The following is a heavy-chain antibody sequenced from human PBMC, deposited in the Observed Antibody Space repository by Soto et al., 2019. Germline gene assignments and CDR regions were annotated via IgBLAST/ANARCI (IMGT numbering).Heavy chain of an antibody. D-gene: IGHD4-4*01. Sequence: EVQLVESGGGLVQPGGSLRLCCAGSGFIFSSFWMNWVRQAPGKGLEWVANIKQDGSEKYYVDSVKGRFTISRDNAKNSLYLQMNSLRAEDTAVYYGLVTTSAFGIWGQGTMVTVSS. CDR1: GFIFSSFW. J-gene: IGHJ3*02. CDR2: IKQDGSEK. CDR3: LVTTSAFGI. V-gene: IGHV3-7*01.